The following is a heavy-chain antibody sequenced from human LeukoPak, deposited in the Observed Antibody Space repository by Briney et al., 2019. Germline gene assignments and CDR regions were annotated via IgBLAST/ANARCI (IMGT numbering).Heavy chain of an antibody. CDR2: ISSSGSTI. D-gene: IGHD3-16*01. CDR3: ARPFLRLGLDY. Sequence: GRCLRLSCTASGFTFSSYWMHWVRPAPGKGLEWVSYISSSGSTIYYADSEKGRFTISRDNAKNSLYLQMKSLRAEDTAVYYCARPFLRLGLDYWGQGALVTVSS. CDR1: GFTFSSYW. J-gene: IGHJ4*02. V-gene: IGHV3-48*01.